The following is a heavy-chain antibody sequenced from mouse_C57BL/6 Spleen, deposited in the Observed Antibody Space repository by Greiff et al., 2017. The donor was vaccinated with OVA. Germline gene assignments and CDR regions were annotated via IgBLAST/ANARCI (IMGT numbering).Heavy chain of an antibody. J-gene: IGHJ4*01. D-gene: IGHD1-1*01. CDR3: ALYYGSSPYYYAMDY. CDR1: GFNIKDYY. CDR2: IDPEDGET. Sequence: VQLQQSGAELVKPGASVKLSCTASGFNIKDYYMHWVKQRTEQGLEWIGRIDPEDGETKYAPKFQGKATITADTSSNTAYLQLSSLTSEDTAVYYCALYYGSSPYYYAMDYWGQGTSVTVSS. V-gene: IGHV14-2*01.